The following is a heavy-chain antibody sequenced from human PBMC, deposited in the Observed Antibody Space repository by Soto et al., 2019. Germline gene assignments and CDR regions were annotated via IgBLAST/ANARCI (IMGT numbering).Heavy chain of an antibody. V-gene: IGHV3-66*01. D-gene: IGHD6-19*01. Sequence: PGGSLRLSCVASGFNVRDNFMTWVRQAPGMGLEWVSVFYRGGTIHYADSVKGRFIISRDISENTLSLQMNNVRVEDTAVYYCARGGGWQSGLDVWGQGTTVTVSS. J-gene: IGHJ6*02. CDR2: FYRGGTI. CDR1: GFNVRDNF. CDR3: ARGGGWQSGLDV.